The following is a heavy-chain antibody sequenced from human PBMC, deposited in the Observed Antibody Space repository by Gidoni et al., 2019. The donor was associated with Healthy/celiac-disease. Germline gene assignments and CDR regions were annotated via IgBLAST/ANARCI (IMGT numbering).Heavy chain of an antibody. CDR1: GGTISSSSYY. Sequence: QLQLQESGPGLVKPSETLSLTCTVSGGTISSSSYYWGWIRHPPGKGLEWIGCICYSGTTYYNPSLKSRITISLDTSKNHFSLKLSSVPAADTAVYYCGIPGGGETDYWGQGTLVTVSS. J-gene: IGHJ4*02. D-gene: IGHD3-16*01. CDR3: GIPGGGETDY. V-gene: IGHV4-39*01. CDR2: ICYSGTT.